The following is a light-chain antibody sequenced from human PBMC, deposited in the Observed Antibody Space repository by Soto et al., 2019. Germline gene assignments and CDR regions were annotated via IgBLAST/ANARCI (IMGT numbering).Light chain of an antibody. CDR2: DAS. J-gene: IGKJ4*01. CDR3: QQRSNWPGT. V-gene: IGKV3-11*01. Sequence: EIVLTQSPATLYLSPGERATLSCRASQSVSSSLAWYQQKPGQAPRLLIYDASNRATGIPARFSGSGSGTDFTLTISSLEPEDFAVYYCQQRSNWPGTFGGGTQVEIK. CDR1: QSVSSS.